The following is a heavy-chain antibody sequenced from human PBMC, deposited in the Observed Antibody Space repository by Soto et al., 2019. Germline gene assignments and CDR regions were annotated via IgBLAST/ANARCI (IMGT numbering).Heavy chain of an antibody. Sequence: GASVKVSCKASGYTFTSYDINWVRQAAGQGLEWMGWMNPNSGNTGYAQKFQGRVTMTRNTSISTAYMELSSLRSEDTAVYYCARGLRVVVPAYYYYMDVWGKGTTVTVSS. CDR2: MNPNSGNT. CDR1: GYTFTSYD. D-gene: IGHD2-2*01. V-gene: IGHV1-8*01. J-gene: IGHJ6*03. CDR3: ARGLRVVVPAYYYYMDV.